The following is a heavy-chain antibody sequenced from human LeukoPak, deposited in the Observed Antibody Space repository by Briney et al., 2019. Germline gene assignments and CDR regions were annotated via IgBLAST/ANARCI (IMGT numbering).Heavy chain of an antibody. J-gene: IGHJ4*02. CDR1: GGSFNGYY. CDR3: ASGLRYFDLYY. CDR2: INHNGIT. V-gene: IGHV4-34*01. Sequence: SETLSLTCAVYGGSFNGYYWTWIRQPPGKGLEWIGEINHNGITNYNPSLKSRVTISVDTSKNQFSLKLSSVTAADTAVYYCASGLRYFDLYYWGQGTLVTVSS. D-gene: IGHD3-9*01.